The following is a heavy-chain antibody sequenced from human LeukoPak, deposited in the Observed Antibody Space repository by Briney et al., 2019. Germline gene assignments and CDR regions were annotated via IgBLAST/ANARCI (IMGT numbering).Heavy chain of an antibody. Sequence: GASVKVSCKASGYTFTGYYMHWVRQAPGQGLEWMGWINPNSGGTNYAQKFQGWVTMTRDTSISTAYMELRSLRSDDTAVYYCARARGYSGYDYWFDPWGQGTLVTVSS. CDR1: GYTFTGYY. D-gene: IGHD5-12*01. V-gene: IGHV1-2*04. CDR2: INPNSGGT. CDR3: ARARGYSGYDYWFDP. J-gene: IGHJ5*02.